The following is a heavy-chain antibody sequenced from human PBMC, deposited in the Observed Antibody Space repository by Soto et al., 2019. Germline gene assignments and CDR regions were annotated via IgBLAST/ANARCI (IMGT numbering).Heavy chain of an antibody. J-gene: IGHJ4*02. CDR3: ARWGDYYDSSGYYGDYFDY. CDR1: GGTFSSYA. CDR2: IIPIFGTA. V-gene: IGHV1-69*13. Sequence: SVKVSCKASGGTFSSYAISWVRQAPGQGLEWMGGIIPIFGTANYAQKFQGRVTITADESTSTAYMELSSLRSEDTAVYYCARWGDYYDSSGYYGDYFDYWGQGTLVTVSS. D-gene: IGHD3-22*01.